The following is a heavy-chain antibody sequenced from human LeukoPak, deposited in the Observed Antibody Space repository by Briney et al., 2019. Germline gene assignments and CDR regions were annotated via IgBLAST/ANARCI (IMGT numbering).Heavy chain of an antibody. J-gene: IGHJ4*02. D-gene: IGHD2-2*01. CDR1: GYTFTDYY. CDR3: ATGLGYCSSTSCPDY. CDR2: VDPEDGET. Sequence: ASVKVSCKVSGYTFTDYYMHWVQQAPGKGLEWMGLVDPEDGETIYAEKLQGRVTITADTSTDTAYMELSSLRSEDTAVYYCATGLGYCSSTSCPDYWGQGALVTVSS. V-gene: IGHV1-69-2*01.